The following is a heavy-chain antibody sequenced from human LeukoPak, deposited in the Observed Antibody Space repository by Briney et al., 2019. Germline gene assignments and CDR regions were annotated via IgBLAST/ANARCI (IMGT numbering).Heavy chain of an antibody. Sequence: GGSLRLSCAASGFTVSSNYMSWVRQAPGKGLEWVSAISGSGGSTYYADSVKGRFTISRDNSKNTLYLQMNSLRAEDTAVYYCAKDADRGYYDSSGYYRYFDYWGQGPLVTVSS. J-gene: IGHJ4*02. CDR2: ISGSGGST. CDR1: GFTVSSNY. V-gene: IGHV3-23*01. CDR3: AKDADRGYYDSSGYYRYFDY. D-gene: IGHD3-22*01.